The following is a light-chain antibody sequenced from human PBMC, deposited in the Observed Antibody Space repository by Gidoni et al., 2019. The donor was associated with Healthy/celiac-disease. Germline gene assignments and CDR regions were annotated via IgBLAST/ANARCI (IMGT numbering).Light chain of an antibody. J-gene: IGLJ2*01. V-gene: IGLV1-40*01. CDR3: QSYDSSLSGVV. CDR1: SSNIGAGYD. Sequence: QSVLTLLPSVSGAPGQRVTISCTVSSSNIGAGYDVHWYQQLPGTAPKLLIYGNSNRPSGVPDRFSGSKSGTSASLAITGLQAEDEADYYCQSYDSSLSGVVFGGGTKLTVL. CDR2: GNS.